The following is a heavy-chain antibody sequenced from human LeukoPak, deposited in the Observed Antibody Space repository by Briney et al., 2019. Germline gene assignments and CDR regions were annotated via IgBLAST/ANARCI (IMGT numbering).Heavy chain of an antibody. CDR2: INHSGST. CDR3: ARDPGEQQLASFDY. V-gene: IGHV4-30-2*01. J-gene: IGHJ4*02. CDR1: GGSISSGGYY. D-gene: IGHD6-13*01. Sequence: SQTLSLTCAVSGGSISSGGYYWSWIRQPPGKGLEWIGEINHSGSTNYNPSLKSRVTISVDTSKNQFSLKLSSVTAADTAVYYCARDPGEQQLASFDYWGQGTLVTVSS.